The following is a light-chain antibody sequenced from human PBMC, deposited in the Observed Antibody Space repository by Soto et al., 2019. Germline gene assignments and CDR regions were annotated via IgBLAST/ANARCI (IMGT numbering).Light chain of an antibody. CDR1: QSVSSSY. Sequence: EIVLTHSPGTLSLSPGERATLSCRASQSVSSSYLAWSQQKPGQAPRLLIYGASSRATGIPDRFSGSGSGTDFTLTISRLEPEDFAVYFCHQYGSSPWTFGQGTKGDIK. V-gene: IGKV3-20*01. CDR2: GAS. J-gene: IGKJ1*01. CDR3: HQYGSSPWT.